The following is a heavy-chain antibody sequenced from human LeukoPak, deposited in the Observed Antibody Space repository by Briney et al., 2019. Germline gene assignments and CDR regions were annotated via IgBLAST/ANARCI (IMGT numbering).Heavy chain of an antibody. CDR2: INHSGST. J-gene: IGHJ4*02. D-gene: IGHD5-24*01. Sequence: SETRSLTCAVYGGSISGYYWSWIRQPPGKGLEWIGEINHSGSTNYNPSLKSRVTISVDTSKNQFSLKLSSVTAADTAVYYCARREISNRYKYYFDYWGQGTLVTVSS. CDR1: GGSISGYY. CDR3: ARREISNRYKYYFDY. V-gene: IGHV4-34*01.